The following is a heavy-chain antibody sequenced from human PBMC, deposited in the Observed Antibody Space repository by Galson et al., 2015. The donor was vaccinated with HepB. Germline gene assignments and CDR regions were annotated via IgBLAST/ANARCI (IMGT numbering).Heavy chain of an antibody. D-gene: IGHD3-3*01. CDR3: ARAIDFWSGYTTEGDFDL. Sequence: SLRLSCAASGFTFSSYWMHWVRQAPGKGLVWVSRINSDGSSTSYADSVKGRFTISRDNAKNTLYLQMNSLRAEDTAVYYCARAIDFWSGYTTEGDFDLWGRGTLVTVSS. CDR1: GFTFSSYW. J-gene: IGHJ2*01. V-gene: IGHV3-74*01. CDR2: INSDGSST.